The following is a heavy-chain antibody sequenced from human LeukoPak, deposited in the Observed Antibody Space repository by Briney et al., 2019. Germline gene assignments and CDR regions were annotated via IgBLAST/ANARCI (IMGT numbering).Heavy chain of an antibody. Sequence: GGSLRLSCEASGFTFTKFWMSWVRQAPGKGLEWVANIQEDGKKENYVDSVRGRFTISRDNAKNSLYLQMNSLRAEDTAVYYCAREGIWFGPTYYYYMDVWGKGTTVTVSS. CDR2: IQEDGKKE. V-gene: IGHV3-7*01. D-gene: IGHD3-10*01. CDR1: GFTFTKFW. CDR3: AREGIWFGPTYYYYMDV. J-gene: IGHJ6*03.